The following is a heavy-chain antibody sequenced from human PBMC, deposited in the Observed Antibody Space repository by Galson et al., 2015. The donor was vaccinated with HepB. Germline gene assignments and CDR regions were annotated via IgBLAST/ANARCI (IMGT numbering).Heavy chain of an antibody. V-gene: IGHV1-18*01. Sequence: SVKVSCKASGYTFINYGITWVRQAPGRGLEWMGWISAYNGDTNYAQNLQGRVTMTTDTSTSTAYMELRSLRSDDTAVYYCARVYPFNYYYYMDVWGRGTTVTVSS. D-gene: IGHD2/OR15-2a*01. CDR1: GYTFINYG. CDR2: ISAYNGDT. CDR3: ARVYPFNYYYYMDV. J-gene: IGHJ6*03.